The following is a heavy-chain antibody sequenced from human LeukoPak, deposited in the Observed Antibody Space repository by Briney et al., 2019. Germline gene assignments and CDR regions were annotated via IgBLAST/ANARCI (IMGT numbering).Heavy chain of an antibody. J-gene: IGHJ4*02. CDR3: ASLYGDSAFDY. Sequence: PGGSLRLSCAASGFTFSSYAMHWVRQAPGKGLEWVAVISYDGSNKYYADSVKGRFTISRDNSKNTLYLQMNSLRAEDTAVCYCASLYGDSAFDYWGQGTLVTVSS. V-gene: IGHV3-30-3*01. CDR1: GFTFSSYA. D-gene: IGHD4-17*01. CDR2: ISYDGSNK.